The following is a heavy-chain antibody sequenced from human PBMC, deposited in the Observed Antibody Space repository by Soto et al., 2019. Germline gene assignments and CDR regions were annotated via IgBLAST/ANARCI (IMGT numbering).Heavy chain of an antibody. CDR3: AREYYDILTGYYTPYGMDV. Sequence: GESLKISCAASGFTFSSYSMNWVRQAPGKGLEWVSSISSSSSYIYYADSVKGRFTISRDNAKNSLYLQMNSLRAEDTAVYYCAREYYDILTGYYTPYGMDVWGQGTTVTVSS. J-gene: IGHJ6*02. CDR1: GFTFSSYS. V-gene: IGHV3-21*01. D-gene: IGHD3-9*01. CDR2: ISSSSSYI.